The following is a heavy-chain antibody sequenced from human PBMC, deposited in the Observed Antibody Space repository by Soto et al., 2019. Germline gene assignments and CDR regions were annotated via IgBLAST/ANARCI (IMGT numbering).Heavy chain of an antibody. CDR2: IQSGGPT. V-gene: IGHV3-66*01. D-gene: IGHD2-15*01. J-gene: IGHJ6*04. Sequence: EVQLVESGGGLVQPGGSLRLSCAASGFTVSSKYMSWVRQAPGKGLEWVSLIQSGGPTYYADSVKGRFTISRDTSENTVHLQMYSLRAEDTAVYYCARDDVLCDGGRCYGVPLDVCGKGTTVTVSS. CDR1: GFTVSSKY. CDR3: ARDDVLCDGGRCYGVPLDV.